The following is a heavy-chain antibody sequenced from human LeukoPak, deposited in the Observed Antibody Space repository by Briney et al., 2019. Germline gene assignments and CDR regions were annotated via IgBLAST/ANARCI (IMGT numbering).Heavy chain of an antibody. J-gene: IGHJ4*02. CDR3: ARGPPNWGYDY. D-gene: IGHD7-27*01. Sequence: ASVKVSCKASGYTYTSYDINWVRQATGQGPEWMGWMSPNSGNTGYAQKFQGRVTMTRSTSMSTAYMELSSLRSEDTAVYYCARGPPNWGYDYWGQGTLVTVSS. V-gene: IGHV1-8*01. CDR1: GYTYTSYD. CDR2: MSPNSGNT.